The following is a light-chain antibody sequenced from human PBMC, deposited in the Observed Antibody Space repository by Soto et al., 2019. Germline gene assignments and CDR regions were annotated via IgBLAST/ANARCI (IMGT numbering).Light chain of an antibody. CDR1: SSDVGGYKY. CDR2: DIR. J-gene: IGLJ1*01. CDR3: SSYTSSSTRV. V-gene: IGLV2-14*03. Sequence: QSALTQPASVSGSPGRSITISCTGTSSDVGGYKYVSWYQQHPGKAPKLMIYDIRNRPSGVSNRFSGSKSGNTASLTISGLQAEDEAIYYCSSYTSSSTRVFGTGTKLTVL.